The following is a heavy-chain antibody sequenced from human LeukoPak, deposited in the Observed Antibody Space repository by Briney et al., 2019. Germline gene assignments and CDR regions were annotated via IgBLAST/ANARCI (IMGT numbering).Heavy chain of an antibody. Sequence: PSETLSLTCTVSGGSISSSSYYWGWIRQPPGKGLEWIGSIYYSGRTYHNPSLKRRVTISVDTSKNQFSLKLSSETAADTAVYYCASHQSYGSGTYYAPFDYWGQGTLVTVAS. CDR3: ASHQSYGSGTYYAPFDY. J-gene: IGHJ4*02. CDR1: GGSISSSSYY. V-gene: IGHV4-39*01. CDR2: IYYSGRT. D-gene: IGHD3-10*01.